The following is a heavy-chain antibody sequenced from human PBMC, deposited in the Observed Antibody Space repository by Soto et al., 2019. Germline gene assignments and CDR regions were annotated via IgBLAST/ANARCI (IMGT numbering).Heavy chain of an antibody. CDR2: ISSSGSTI. J-gene: IGHJ4*02. CDR3: ARDSSSWYFDY. CDR1: GFTSSDYY. V-gene: IGHV3-11*01. Sequence: GGSLRLSCAASGFTSSDYYMSWIRQAPGKGLEWVSYISSSGSTIYYADSVKGRFTISRDDAKNSLYLQMNSLRAEDTAVYYCARDSSSWYFDYWGQGTLVTVSS. D-gene: IGHD6-13*01.